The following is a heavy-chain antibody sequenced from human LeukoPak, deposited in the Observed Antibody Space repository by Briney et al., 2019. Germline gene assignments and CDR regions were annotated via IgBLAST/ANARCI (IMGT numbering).Heavy chain of an antibody. J-gene: IGHJ4*02. CDR1: GFTFSSYV. Sequence: GGSLRLSCAASGFTFSSYVMSWVRQAPGKGLKWVSAISGSGGSTYYADSVKGRFTISRDNSKNTLYLQMNSLRAEDTAVYYCAKRGPAGAGRSPDYFDYWGQGTLVTVSS. CDR2: ISGSGGST. CDR3: AKRGPAGAGRSPDYFDY. D-gene: IGHD6-19*01. V-gene: IGHV3-23*01.